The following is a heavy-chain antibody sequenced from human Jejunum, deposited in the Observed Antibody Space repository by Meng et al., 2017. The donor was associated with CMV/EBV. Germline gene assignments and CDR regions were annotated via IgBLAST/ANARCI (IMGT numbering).Heavy chain of an antibody. J-gene: IGHJ4*02. CDR2: IDQDGSGA. CDR3: ARVVVSPGGGFAY. CDR1: GFTFIRSR. V-gene: IGHV3-74*03. D-gene: IGHD4-23*01. Sequence: AAGFTFIRSRMHWIRQVPGKGLTCVSRIDQDGSGAKYADSVKGRFIISRENATNTLYLQMNSLRVDDSAVYYCARVVVSPGGGFAYWGQGALVTVSS.